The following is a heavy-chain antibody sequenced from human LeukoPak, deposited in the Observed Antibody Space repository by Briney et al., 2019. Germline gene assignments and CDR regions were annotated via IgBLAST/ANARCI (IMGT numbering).Heavy chain of an antibody. CDR3: SRVTPNDFWSGYYVAIDY. V-gene: IGHV3-20*04. CDR1: GFSFDDYG. J-gene: IGHJ4*02. CDR2: INWNGGST. Sequence: GGSLRLSCAASGFSFDDYGMSWVRQAPGKGLEWVSGINWNGGSTGYADSVKGRFTISRDNAKNSLYLQMNSLRAEDTALYYCSRVTPNDFWSGYYVAIDYWGQGTLVTVSS. D-gene: IGHD3-3*01.